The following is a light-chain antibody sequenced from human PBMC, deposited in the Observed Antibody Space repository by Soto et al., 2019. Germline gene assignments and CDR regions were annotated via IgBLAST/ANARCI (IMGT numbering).Light chain of an antibody. CDR2: SNN. Sequence: QSVLTQPPSASGTPGQRVTISCSGSSSNIGSNTVNWYQQLPGTAPKLLIYSNNQRPSGVPDRFSGSKSGTSASLAISGLQSEDEADYYCAAWDDSLPSYVFGTGTKVTVL. V-gene: IGLV1-44*01. CDR3: AAWDDSLPSYV. CDR1: SSNIGSNT. J-gene: IGLJ1*01.